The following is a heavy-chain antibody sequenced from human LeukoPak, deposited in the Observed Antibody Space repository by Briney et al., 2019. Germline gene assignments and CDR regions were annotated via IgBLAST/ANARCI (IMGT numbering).Heavy chain of an antibody. Sequence: GRSLRLSCAVSGFSFEDYGMHWVRQPPGKGLEWVSSISYIGDSTSYADSVKGRFTVSRDNAKNSLYLQMNSLRPEDTALYYCAKHLRATNTYIFYGLDVWGPGTTVTVSS. J-gene: IGHJ6*02. D-gene: IGHD2-21*01. CDR2: ISYIGDST. CDR3: AKHLRATNTYIFYGLDV. V-gene: IGHV3-9*01. CDR1: GFSFEDYG.